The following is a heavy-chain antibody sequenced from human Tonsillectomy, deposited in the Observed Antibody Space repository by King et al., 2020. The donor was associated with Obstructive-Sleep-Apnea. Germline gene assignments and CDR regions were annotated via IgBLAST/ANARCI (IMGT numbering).Heavy chain of an antibody. CDR1: GGTFSSYA. V-gene: IGHV1-69*04. Sequence: QLVQSGAEVKKPGSSVKVSCKASGGTFSSYAISWVRQAPGQGLEWMGGIIPILGIANYAQKFQGRVTITADKSTSTAYMELSSLRSEDTAVYYCARDLFAAATLSVMGYWGQGTLVTVSS. J-gene: IGHJ4*02. CDR2: IIPILGIA. D-gene: IGHD2-15*01. CDR3: ARDLFAAATLSVMGY.